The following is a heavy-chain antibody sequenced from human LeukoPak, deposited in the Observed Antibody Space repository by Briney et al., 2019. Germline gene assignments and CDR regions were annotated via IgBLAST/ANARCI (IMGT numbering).Heavy chain of an antibody. Sequence: GGSLRLSCTASGFTFSSYALSWVRQAPGKGLEWVSTISGSGGTTYYADSVKGRFTISNDNSKNTLYLQMDSLRAEDTAVYYCARDWNVWYFDYWGQGTLVTVSS. CDR3: ARDWNVWYFDY. V-gene: IGHV3-23*01. J-gene: IGHJ4*02. CDR1: GFTFSSYA. CDR2: ISGSGGTT. D-gene: IGHD1-1*01.